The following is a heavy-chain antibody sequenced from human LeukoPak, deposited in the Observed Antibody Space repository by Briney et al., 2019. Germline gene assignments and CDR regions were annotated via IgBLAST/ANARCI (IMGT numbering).Heavy chain of an antibody. V-gene: IGHV4-30-2*01. CDR3: ARAFRNDFWSGYYDY. J-gene: IGHJ4*02. CDR1: GGSISSGGYY. CDR2: IFHSGST. D-gene: IGHD3-3*01. Sequence: PSQTLSLTCTVSGGSISSGGYYWSWIRQPPGKGLEWIGYIFHSGSTYYSPSLKSRVTLSVDRSKNQFSLKLSSVTAADTAVYYCARAFRNDFWSGYYDYWGQGTLVTVSS.